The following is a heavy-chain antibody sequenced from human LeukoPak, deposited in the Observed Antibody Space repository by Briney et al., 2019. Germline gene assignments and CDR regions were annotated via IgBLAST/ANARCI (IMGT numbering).Heavy chain of an antibody. V-gene: IGHV3-72*01. CDR1: GFTVSSNY. Sequence: GGSLRLSCAASGFTVSSNYMSWVRQAPGKGLEWVGRTRNKANSYTTEYAASVKGRFTISRDDSKNSLYLQMNSLKTEDTAVYYCAREHYDYVWGTSQPLFDYWGQGTLVTVSS. CDR3: AREHYDYVWGTSQPLFDY. D-gene: IGHD3-16*01. J-gene: IGHJ4*02. CDR2: TRNKANSYTT.